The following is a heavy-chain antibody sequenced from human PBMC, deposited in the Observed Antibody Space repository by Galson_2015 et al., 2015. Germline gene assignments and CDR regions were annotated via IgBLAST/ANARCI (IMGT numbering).Heavy chain of an antibody. CDR3: ARLEGAAGTLAY. J-gene: IGHJ4*02. V-gene: IGHV6-1*01. D-gene: IGHD6-13*01. CDR1: GDSVSSNSAA. Sequence: CAISGDSVSSNSAAWYWIRQSPWRGLEWLGRTYYRSKWYNDYAVSVQSRVTINPDTSKNQFSLQLNSVTPEDTAVYFCARLEGAAGTLAYWVQGTLVTVSS. CDR2: TYYRSKWYN.